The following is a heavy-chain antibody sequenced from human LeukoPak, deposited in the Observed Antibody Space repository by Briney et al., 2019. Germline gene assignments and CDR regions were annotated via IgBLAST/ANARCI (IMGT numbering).Heavy chain of an antibody. J-gene: IGHJ4*02. CDR1: GGSISSYY. V-gene: IGHV4-59*01. Sequence: SETLSLTCTVSGGSISSYYWSWIRQPPGKGLEWIGYIYYSGSTNYNPSLKSRVTISVDTSKNQFSLKLSSVTAADTAVYYCGRDHGQRFDYWGQGTLVTVSA. CDR2: IYYSGST. CDR3: GRDHGQRFDY.